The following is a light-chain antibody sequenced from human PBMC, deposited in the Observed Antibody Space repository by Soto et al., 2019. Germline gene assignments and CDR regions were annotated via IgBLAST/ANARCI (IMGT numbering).Light chain of an antibody. Sequence: QAVVTQPPSASGTPGQRVTISCSGSSSNIGSNTVNWYQQLPGAAPKLVIFGNRNRPSGVPERFSGSKSGTSASLAITGLQAEDEADYYCQAYDYSLTASVFGGGTKLTVL. CDR1: SSNIGSNT. CDR2: GNR. CDR3: QAYDYSLTASV. V-gene: IGLV1-44*01. J-gene: IGLJ3*02.